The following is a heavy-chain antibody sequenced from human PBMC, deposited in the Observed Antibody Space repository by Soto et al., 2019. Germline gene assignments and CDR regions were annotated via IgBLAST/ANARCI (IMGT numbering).Heavy chain of an antibody. CDR3: ARVHSSGLYYYYYMDV. Sequence: GGSLRLSCAASGFTFSSYWMSWVRQAPGKGLEWVANIKQDGSEKYYVDSVKGRFTISRDNAKNSLYLQMNSLRAEDTVVYYCARVHSSGLYYYYYMDVWGKGTTVTVSS. CDR2: IKQDGSEK. V-gene: IGHV3-7*03. J-gene: IGHJ6*03. D-gene: IGHD6-19*01. CDR1: GFTFSSYW.